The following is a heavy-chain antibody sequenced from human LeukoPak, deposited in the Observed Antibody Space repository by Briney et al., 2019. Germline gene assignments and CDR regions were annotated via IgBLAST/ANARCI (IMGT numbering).Heavy chain of an antibody. CDR3: ASHRGYSGYDFDY. V-gene: IGHV4-38-2*01. CDR1: GYSISSGYY. CDR2: IYHSGST. D-gene: IGHD5-12*01. J-gene: IGHJ4*02. Sequence: TSETLSLTCAVSGYSISSGYYWGWIRQPPGKGLEWIGSIYHSGSTYYNPSLKSRVTISVDTSKNQFSLKLSSVTAADTAVYYCASHRGYSGYDFDYWGQGTPVTVSS.